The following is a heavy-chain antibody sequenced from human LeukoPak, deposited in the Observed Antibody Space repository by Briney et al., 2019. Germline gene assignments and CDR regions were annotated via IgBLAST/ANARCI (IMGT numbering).Heavy chain of an antibody. J-gene: IGHJ4*02. CDR2: IYYSGST. Sequence: SETLSLTCTVSGGSISSSSYYWGWIRQPPGKGLEWIGSIYYSGSTYYNPSLKSRVTISVDTSKNQFSLKLSSVTAADTAVYYCAVMISFGGVIVFDHWGQGTLVTVSS. D-gene: IGHD3-16*02. CDR3: AVMISFGGVIVFDH. CDR1: GGSISSSSYY. V-gene: IGHV4-39*07.